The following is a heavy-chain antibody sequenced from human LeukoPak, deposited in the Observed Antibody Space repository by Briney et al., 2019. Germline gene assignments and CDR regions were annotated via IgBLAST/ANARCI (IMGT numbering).Heavy chain of an antibody. CDR1: GGSISSSSYY. V-gene: IGHV4-39*01. D-gene: IGHD6-19*01. J-gene: IGHJ4*02. CDR3: ASPGYSSGWSLSAPYYYFDY. Sequence: PSETLSLTCTVSGGSISSSSYYWGWIRQPPGKGLEWIGSIYYSGSTYYNPSLKSRVTISVDTSKNQFSLKLSSVTAADTAVYYCASPGYSSGWSLSAPYYYFDYWGQGTLVTVSS. CDR2: IYYSGST.